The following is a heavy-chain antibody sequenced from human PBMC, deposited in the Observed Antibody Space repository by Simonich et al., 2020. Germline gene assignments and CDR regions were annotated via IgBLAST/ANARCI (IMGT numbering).Heavy chain of an antibody. V-gene: IGHV3-30*18. J-gene: IGHJ4*02. Sequence: GGGVVQPGRSLRLSCAASGFTFSSYGIHWVRQAPGKVLEWVAVIWYDGSNKYYADSVKGRFTISRDNSKNTLYLQMNSLRAEDTAMYYCAKDKGAAASDYFDYWGQGTLVTVSS. CDR1: GFTFSSYG. CDR3: AKDKGAAASDYFDY. D-gene: IGHD6-13*01. CDR2: IWYDGSNK.